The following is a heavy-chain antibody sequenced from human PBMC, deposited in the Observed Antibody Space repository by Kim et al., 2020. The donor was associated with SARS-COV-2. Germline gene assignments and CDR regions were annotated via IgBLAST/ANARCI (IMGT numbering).Heavy chain of an antibody. J-gene: IGHJ4*02. CDR2: IYHSGST. CDR1: GGSISSGGYS. Sequence: SETLSLTCAVSGGSISSGGYSWSWIRQPPGKGLEWIGYIYHSGSTYYNPSLKSRVTISVDRSKNQFSLKLSSVTAADTAVYYCARGSVGELLYSEGYFDYWGQGTLVTVSS. V-gene: IGHV4-30-2*01. CDR3: ARGSVGELLYSEGYFDY. D-gene: IGHD3-10*01.